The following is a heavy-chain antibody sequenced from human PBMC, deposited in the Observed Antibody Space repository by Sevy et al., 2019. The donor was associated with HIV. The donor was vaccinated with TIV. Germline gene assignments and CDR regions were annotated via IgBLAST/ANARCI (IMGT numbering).Heavy chain of an antibody. J-gene: IGHJ4*02. CDR2: IRYDGSTK. CDR1: GFTFSIYG. CDR3: ARDLTWRDSGSSGDFDY. V-gene: IGHV3-30*02. Sequence: GGSLRLSCAASGFTFSIYGTPWVRQAPGKGLEWVACIRYDGSTKYYADSVKGQFTISRDNSKNTLYLQMNSLRAEDTAVYYCARDLTWRDSGSSGDFDYWGQGTLVTVSS. D-gene: IGHD5-12*01.